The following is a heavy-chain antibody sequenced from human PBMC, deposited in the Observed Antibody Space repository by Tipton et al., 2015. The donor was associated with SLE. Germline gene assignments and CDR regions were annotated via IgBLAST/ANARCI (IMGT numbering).Heavy chain of an antibody. D-gene: IGHD5-24*01. CDR1: GFPFSDHW. Sequence: SLRLSCEASGFPFSDHWVSWVRQAPGKGLEWVANINQDGSEKNYVDSVRGRFTISRDNANNSLYLQMNSLRDEDTAVYYCARGDANSGDYWGQGTLATVSS. CDR3: ARGDANSGDY. V-gene: IGHV3-7*04. J-gene: IGHJ4*02. CDR2: INQDGSEK.